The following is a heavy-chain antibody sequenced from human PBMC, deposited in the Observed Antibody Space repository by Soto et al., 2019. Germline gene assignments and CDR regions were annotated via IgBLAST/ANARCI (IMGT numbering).Heavy chain of an antibody. CDR1: GGSISSSSYY. Sequence: PSDTLSLTCTVSGGSISSSSYYWGWIRQPPGKGLEWIGSIYYSGSTYYNPSLKSRVTISVDTSKNQFSLKLSSVTAADTAVYYCAREEGAATQAGSFDYWGQGTLVTVYS. CDR3: AREEGAATQAGSFDY. D-gene: IGHD6-25*01. CDR2: IYYSGST. V-gene: IGHV4-39*02. J-gene: IGHJ4*02.